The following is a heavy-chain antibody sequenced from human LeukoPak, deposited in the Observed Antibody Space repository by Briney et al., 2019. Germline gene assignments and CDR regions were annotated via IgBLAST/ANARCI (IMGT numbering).Heavy chain of an antibody. V-gene: IGHV3-72*01. D-gene: IGHD1-26*01. CDR3: VRVQSGGAFDI. Sequence: GRSLRLSCAGSGFTVSDHYMDWVRQTPEKGLEWVGRSRNKANSYTTDFAATVKGRFTISRDESKNSLFLQMNSLKTEDTAVYYCVRVQSGGAFDIWGQGTMVTVSS. J-gene: IGHJ3*02. CDR2: SRNKANSYTT. CDR1: GFTVSDHY.